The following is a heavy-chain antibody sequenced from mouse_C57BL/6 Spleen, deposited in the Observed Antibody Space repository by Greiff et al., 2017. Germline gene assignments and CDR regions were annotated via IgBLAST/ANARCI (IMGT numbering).Heavy chain of an antibody. J-gene: IGHJ3*01. Sequence: QVQLQQPGAELVKPGASVKLSCKASGYTFTSYWMHWVKQRPGRGLEWIGRIDPNSGGTKYNEKFKSKATLTVDKPSSPAYMQLSSLTTEDSAVDYCARPYDYDPFAYWGQGTLVTVSA. CDR1: GYTFTSYW. V-gene: IGHV1-72*01. D-gene: IGHD2-4*01. CDR2: IDPNSGGT. CDR3: ARPYDYDPFAY.